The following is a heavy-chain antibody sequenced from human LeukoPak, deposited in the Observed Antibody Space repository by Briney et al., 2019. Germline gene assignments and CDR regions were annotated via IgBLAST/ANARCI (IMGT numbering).Heavy chain of an antibody. D-gene: IGHD3-10*01. CDR2: ISGSGGST. Sequence: GRSLRLSCAASGFTFSSYAMSWVRQAPGKGLEWVSAISGSGGSTYYADSVKGRFTISRDNSKNTLYLQVNSLRAEDTAVYYCARDRYGGSGGTDYWGQGTLVTVSS. J-gene: IGHJ4*02. V-gene: IGHV3-23*01. CDR1: GFTFSSYA. CDR3: ARDRYGGSGGTDY.